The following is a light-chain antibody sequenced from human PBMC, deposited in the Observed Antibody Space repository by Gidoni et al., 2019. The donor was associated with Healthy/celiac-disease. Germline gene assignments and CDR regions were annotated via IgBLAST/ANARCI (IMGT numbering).Light chain of an antibody. V-gene: IGLV1-47*02. J-gene: IGLJ1*01. CDR3: AAWDDSMTGYV. Sequence: QSMLTQPPSASGTPGQRVTISCSGSMPNIGTNFVSWSKHLPGTAPTLLIHSNNERPSGVPERFSASKSGNSASLAISGLRSEDEADYYCAAWDDSMTGYVFGSGTKVNVL. CDR2: SNN. CDR1: MPNIGTNF.